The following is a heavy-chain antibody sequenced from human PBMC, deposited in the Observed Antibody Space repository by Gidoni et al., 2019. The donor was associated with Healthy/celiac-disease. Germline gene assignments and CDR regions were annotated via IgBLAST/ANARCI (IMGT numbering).Heavy chain of an antibody. D-gene: IGHD5-18*01. CDR3: ASQDTAEVQH. Sequence: QLQLQESCPGLVTPSETLSLTCTVSGGSISSSSYYWGWIRQPPGKGLEWIGSIYYSGSTYYNPSLKSRVTISVDTSKNQFSLKLSSVTAADTAVYYCASQDTAEVQHWGQGTLVTVSS. V-gene: IGHV4-39*01. CDR2: IYYSGST. CDR1: GGSISSSSYY. J-gene: IGHJ1*01.